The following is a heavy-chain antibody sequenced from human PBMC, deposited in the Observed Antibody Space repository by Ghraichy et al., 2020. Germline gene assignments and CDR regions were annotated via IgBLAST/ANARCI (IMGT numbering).Heavy chain of an antibody. J-gene: IGHJ6*02. CDR2: ISAYNGNT. CDR1: GYTFTSYG. Sequence: ASVKVSCKASGYTFTSYGISWVRQAPGQGLEWMGWISAYNGNTNYAQKLQGRVTMTTDTSTSTAYMELRSLRSDDTAVYYCARCFPYYYGSGPPEYYYGMDVWGQGTTVTVSS. V-gene: IGHV1-18*01. D-gene: IGHD3-10*01. CDR3: ARCFPYYYGSGPPEYYYGMDV.